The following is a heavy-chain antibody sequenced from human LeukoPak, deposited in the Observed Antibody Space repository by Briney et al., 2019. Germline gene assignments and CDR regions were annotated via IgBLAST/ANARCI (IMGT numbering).Heavy chain of an antibody. CDR1: GYTFTLYY. Sequence: ASVKVSCKASGYTFTLYYMHWVRQAPGQGLEWMGRINPNNGGTNYAQKFQGRVTMPRDTSITTAYLELSRLRSDDTAVYFCARVSVDCSGGTCYSDWGQGTLVTVSS. CDR3: ARVSVDCSGGTCYSD. CDR2: INPNNGGT. V-gene: IGHV1-2*06. D-gene: IGHD2-15*01. J-gene: IGHJ4*02.